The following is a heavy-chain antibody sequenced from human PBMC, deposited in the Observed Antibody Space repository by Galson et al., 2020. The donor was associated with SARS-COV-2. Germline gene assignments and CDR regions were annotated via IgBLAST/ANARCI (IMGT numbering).Heavy chain of an antibody. CDR3: ARETDDHTSRWCDY. CDR1: GFTLSRSA. Sequence: GGSLRLSCAASGFTLSRSAMHWVRQPPGKGLEWVAIISYDGSTDYNSDSVKGRFTSSRNVSKNTLYLQMNSLRPEETAAYYCARETDDHTSRWCDYSGQRTLVTVSS. J-gene: IGHJ4*02. D-gene: IGHD6-13*01. V-gene: IGHV3-30*04. CDR2: ISYDGSTD.